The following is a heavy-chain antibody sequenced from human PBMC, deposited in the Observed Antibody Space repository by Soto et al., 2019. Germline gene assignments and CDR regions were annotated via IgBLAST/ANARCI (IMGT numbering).Heavy chain of an antibody. CDR3: AGGLYGSSPWFDP. CDR1: GGTFSSYT. J-gene: IGHJ5*02. Sequence: QVQLVQSGAEVKKPGSSVKVSCKASGGTFSSYTISWVRQAPGQGLEWMGRIIPILGIANYAQKFQGRVPIPGEKPTRTAKMELSSRRSGDTAVYYCAGGLYGSSPWFDPWGQGTLVPV. D-gene: IGHD6-13*01. V-gene: IGHV1-69*02. CDR2: IIPILGIA.